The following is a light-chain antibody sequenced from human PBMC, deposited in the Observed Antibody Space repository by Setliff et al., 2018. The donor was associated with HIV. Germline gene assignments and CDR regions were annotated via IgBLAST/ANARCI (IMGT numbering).Light chain of an antibody. Sequence: QSVLTQPPSVSGAPGQRVTISCTGSSSNIGAGHEVHWYQQLPGRAPKLLIYGNNNRPSGVPDRFSGSKSGTSASLAITGLQAEDEADYYCQSYDNSLSGSLFGSGTKVTVL. CDR3: QSYDNSLSGSL. CDR1: SSNIGAGHE. V-gene: IGLV1-40*01. CDR2: GNN. J-gene: IGLJ1*01.